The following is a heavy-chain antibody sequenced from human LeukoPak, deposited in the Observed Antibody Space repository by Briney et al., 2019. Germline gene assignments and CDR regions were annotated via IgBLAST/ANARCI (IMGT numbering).Heavy chain of an antibody. CDR1: GDSVSSNSVT. V-gene: IGHV6-1*01. CDR2: TYYRSKWYN. CDR3: ARGGTTAMRYFDY. D-gene: IGHD5-18*01. J-gene: IGHJ4*02. Sequence: SQTLSLTCAISGDSVSSNSVTWNWIRQSPSRGLEWLGRTYYRSKWYNDYAVSVKSRITINPDTSKNQFSLQLNSVTPEDTAVYYCARGGTTAMRYFDYWGQGTLVTVSS.